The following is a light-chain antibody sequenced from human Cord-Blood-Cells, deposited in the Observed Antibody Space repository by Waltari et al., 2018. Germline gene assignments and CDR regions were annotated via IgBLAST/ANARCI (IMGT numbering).Light chain of an antibody. CDR2: GAS. J-gene: IGKJ1*01. V-gene: IGKV3-20*01. CDR1: QSVSSIY. Sequence: EIVLTQSPGTLSLSPGERATLSCRASQSVSSIYLAWYQQKPGQAPRHLIYGASSRATGIPDRFSGSGSGTDFTLTISRLEPEDFAVYYCQQYGSSPRTFGQGTKVEIK. CDR3: QQYGSSPRT.